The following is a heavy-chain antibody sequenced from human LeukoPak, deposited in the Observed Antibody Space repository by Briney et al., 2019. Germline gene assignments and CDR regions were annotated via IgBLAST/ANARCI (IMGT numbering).Heavy chain of an antibody. CDR1: GFTFSSYA. Sequence: PGGSLRLSCAASGFTFSSYALHWVRQAPGKGLEWVAVISNDGSNKYYADSVKGRFTISRDSSKNTLYLEMNSLRAEDTAVYYCARGNGGNHAYLDHWGQGTLATVSS. V-gene: IGHV3-30-3*01. D-gene: IGHD1-14*01. CDR3: ARGNGGNHAYLDH. J-gene: IGHJ4*02. CDR2: ISNDGSNK.